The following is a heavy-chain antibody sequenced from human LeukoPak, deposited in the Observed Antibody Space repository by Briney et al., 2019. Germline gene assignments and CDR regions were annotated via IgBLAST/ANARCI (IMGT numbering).Heavy chain of an antibody. V-gene: IGHV3-30*18. D-gene: IGHD3-10*01. Sequence: GGSLRLSCAAPGFTFSSYGMHWVRQAPGKGLEWVAVISYDGSNKYYADSVKGRFTISRDNSKNTLYLQMNSLRAEDTAVYYCAKRVEGYYGSGSYWGDYYYGMDVWGQGTTVTVSS. CDR2: ISYDGSNK. CDR3: AKRVEGYYGSGSYWGDYYYGMDV. J-gene: IGHJ6*02. CDR1: GFTFSSYG.